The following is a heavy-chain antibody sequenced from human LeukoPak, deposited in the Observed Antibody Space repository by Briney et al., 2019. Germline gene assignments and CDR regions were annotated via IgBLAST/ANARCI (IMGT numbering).Heavy chain of an antibody. CDR3: AKAPMEESWYIHFDY. V-gene: IGHV3-23*01. D-gene: IGHD6-13*01. Sequence: PGGSLRLSYAASGFTFSNYAMSWVRQAPGKGLEWVSAITNSGDNTYYADSVKGRFTISRDNSKNTLYLQINSLRAEDTAIYYCAKAPMEESWYIHFDYWGQGTMVTVSS. CDR1: GFTFSNYA. CDR2: ITNSGDNT. J-gene: IGHJ4*02.